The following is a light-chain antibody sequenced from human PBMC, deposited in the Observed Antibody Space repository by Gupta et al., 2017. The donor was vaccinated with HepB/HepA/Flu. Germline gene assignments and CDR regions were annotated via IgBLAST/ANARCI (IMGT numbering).Light chain of an antibody. CDR1: SSNTGNNY. J-gene: IGLJ3*02. Sequence: QSLSTHPPAAAAAPGQMVTISFSGTSSNTGNNYVPWFQQQPGTAPILLILYNDRRPSGIPDRFSGSKSGPSATPGITGLQTGEEADDYYGTSDNSRSACVFGGGTKLTVL. V-gene: IGLV1-51*01. CDR3: GTSDNSRSACV. CDR2: YND.